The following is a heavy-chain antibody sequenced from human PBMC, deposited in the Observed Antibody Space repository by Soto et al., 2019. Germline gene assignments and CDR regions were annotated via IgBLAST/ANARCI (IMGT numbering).Heavy chain of an antibody. CDR2: IYYSGST. V-gene: IGHV4-39*01. D-gene: IGHD1-1*01. J-gene: IGHJ6*02. CDR3: ARRRYEGYYGMDV. CDR1: GGSISSSSYY. Sequence: SETLSLTCTVSGGSISSSSYYWGWIRQPPGKGLEWIGSIYYSGSTYYNPSLKSRVTISVDTSKNQFSLELSSVTAADTAVYYCARRRYEGYYGMDVWGQGTTVTVSS.